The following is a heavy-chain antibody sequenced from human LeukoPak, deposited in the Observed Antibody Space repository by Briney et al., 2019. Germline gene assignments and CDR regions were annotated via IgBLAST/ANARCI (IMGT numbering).Heavy chain of an antibody. CDR2: IHPSGST. Sequence: SETLSLTCTVSGASISEYYWTWIRQPPGKGLEWLGHIHPSGSTYSNPSLRSRVTVSVDTPKNQFSLTLSSVTAADTAMYFCARGLDMAKVGYWGQGTLVTVSS. CDR3: ARGLDMAKVGY. J-gene: IGHJ4*02. D-gene: IGHD2-2*03. CDR1: GASISEYY. V-gene: IGHV4-4*08.